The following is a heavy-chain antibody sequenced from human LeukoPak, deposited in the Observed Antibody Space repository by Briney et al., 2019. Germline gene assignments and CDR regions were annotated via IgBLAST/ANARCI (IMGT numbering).Heavy chain of an antibody. V-gene: IGHV1-18*01. D-gene: IGHD3-22*01. CDR3: ARVGYYDSSGYPADYYGMDV. CDR1: GYTFTSYG. J-gene: IGHJ6*02. CDR2: ISAYNGNT. Sequence: ASVKVSCKASGYTFTSYGISWVRQAPGQGLEWMGWISAYNGNTNYAQKLQGRVTMTTDTSTSTAYMELRSLRSDDTAVYYCARVGYYDSSGYPADYYGMDVWGQGPTVTVSS.